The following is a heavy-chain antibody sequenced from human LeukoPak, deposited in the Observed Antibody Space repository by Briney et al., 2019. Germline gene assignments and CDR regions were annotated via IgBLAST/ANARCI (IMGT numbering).Heavy chain of an antibody. CDR3: ATVLRYFDWPAVDY. CDR2: IKQDGSEK. V-gene: IGHV3-7*01. J-gene: IGHJ4*02. CDR1: GFTFSSYW. D-gene: IGHD3-9*01. Sequence: PGGSLRLSCAASGFTFSSYWMSWVRQAPGKGLEWVANIKQDGSEKYYVDSVKGRFTISRDNAKNSLYLQMNSLSAEDTAVYYCATVLRYFDWPAVDYWGQGTLVTVSS.